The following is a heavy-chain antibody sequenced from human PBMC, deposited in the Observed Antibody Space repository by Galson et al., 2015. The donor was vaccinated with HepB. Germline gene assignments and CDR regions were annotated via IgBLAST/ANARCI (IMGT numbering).Heavy chain of an antibody. CDR2: ISGSAGST. CDR3: AKEPPGYFDY. V-gene: IGHV3-23*01. Sequence: SCAASGFTFSRYDMNWVRQAPGKGLEWVAVISGSAGSTNYADSVKGRFSISRDNSKNTLYLQMNGLRAEDTAVYYCAKEPPGYFDYWGQGALVTVSS. J-gene: IGHJ4*02. CDR1: GFTFSRYD.